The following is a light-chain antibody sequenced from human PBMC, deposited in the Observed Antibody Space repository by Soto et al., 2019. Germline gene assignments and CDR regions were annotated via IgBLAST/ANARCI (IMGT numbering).Light chain of an antibody. Sequence: EIVMTQSPATLSVSPGERATLSCRASQSVSSNLAWYQQKPGQAPRLLSYGASTRATGIPARFSGSRSGTEFTLNISSLQSEDFAVYYCQQYNNWPYTFGQGTKLEIK. CDR2: GAS. V-gene: IGKV3-15*01. CDR1: QSVSSN. J-gene: IGKJ2*01. CDR3: QQYNNWPYT.